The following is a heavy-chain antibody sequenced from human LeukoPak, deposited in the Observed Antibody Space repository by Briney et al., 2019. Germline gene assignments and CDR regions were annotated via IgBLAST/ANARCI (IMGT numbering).Heavy chain of an antibody. D-gene: IGHD3-10*01. V-gene: IGHV3-15*01. CDR1: GFTFSNAW. J-gene: IGHJ4*02. CDR3: TSRLLWFGE. CDR2: IKSKTDGGTT. Sequence: GGSLRLSRAASGFTFSNAWMSWVRQAPEKGLEWVSRIKSKTDGGTTAYAAPVKGRFTISRDDSKNTLYLQMNSLKTEDTAVYYCTSRLLWFGEGGQGTLVTVSS.